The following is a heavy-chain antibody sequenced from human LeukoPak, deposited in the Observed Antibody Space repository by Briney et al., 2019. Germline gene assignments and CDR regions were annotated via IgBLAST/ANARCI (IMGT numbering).Heavy chain of an antibody. Sequence: GGPLRLSCAASGFTFSDHYMDWVRQAPGKGLEWVGRTRNKANGHTTVYAASVKGRFAISRDDSKNSMYLQMNSLKTEDTAVYYCVRAGGSYSRFDSWGQGTLVTVSS. CDR1: GFTFSDHY. CDR3: VRAGGSYSRFDS. V-gene: IGHV3-72*01. D-gene: IGHD1-26*01. J-gene: IGHJ4*02. CDR2: TRNKANGHTT.